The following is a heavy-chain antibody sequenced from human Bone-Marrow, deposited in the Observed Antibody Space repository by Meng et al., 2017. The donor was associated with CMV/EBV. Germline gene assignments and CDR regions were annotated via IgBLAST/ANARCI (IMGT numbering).Heavy chain of an antibody. J-gene: IGHJ6*02. D-gene: IGHD2-2*01. CDR1: GFTFSSYG. CDR3: ASYYCSSTSCYGMDV. Sequence: GESLKISCAASGFTFSSYGMHWVRQAPGKGLEWVAVIWYDGSNKYYADSVKGRFTISRDNSKNTLYLQMNSLRAEDTAVYYCASYYCSSTSCYGMDVWGQGTTVTVSS. V-gene: IGHV3-33*01. CDR2: IWYDGSNK.